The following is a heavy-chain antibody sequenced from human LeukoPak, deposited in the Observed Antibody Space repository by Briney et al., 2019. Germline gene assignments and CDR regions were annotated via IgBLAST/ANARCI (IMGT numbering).Heavy chain of an antibody. CDR2: INHSGST. CDR3: ARGGAVWCCSSTSCISVFDY. Sequence: TSETLSLTCAVYGGSFSGYYWSWIRQPPGKGLEWIGEINHSGSTNYNPSLKSRVTISVDTSKNQFSLKLSSVAAADTAVYYCARGGAVWCCSSTSCISVFDYWGQGTLVTVSS. V-gene: IGHV4-34*01. CDR1: GGSFSGYY. D-gene: IGHD2-2*01. J-gene: IGHJ4*02.